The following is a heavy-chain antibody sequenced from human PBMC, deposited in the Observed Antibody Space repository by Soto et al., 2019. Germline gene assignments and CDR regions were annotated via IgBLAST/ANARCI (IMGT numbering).Heavy chain of an antibody. D-gene: IGHD5-18*01. CDR3: ARDGNFALRGYSFGFDF. Sequence: GASVKVSCKASGYRFTTYYIHWVRQAPGQGLEWMGRMNLDTGGTTYAQKFQGRVTMTRDTSISTAYLEVSSVKSDDTAMYYCARDGNFALRGYSFGFDFWGQGTLVTVSS. V-gene: IGHV1-2*06. CDR2: MNLDTGGT. CDR1: GYRFTTYY. J-gene: IGHJ4*02.